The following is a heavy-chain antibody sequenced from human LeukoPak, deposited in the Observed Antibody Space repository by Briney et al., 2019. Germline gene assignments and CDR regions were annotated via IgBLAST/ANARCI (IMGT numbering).Heavy chain of an antibody. Sequence: SVNVSCKASGGTFSSYAISWVRQAPGQGLEWMGGIIPIFGTANYAQKFQGRVTITTDESTSTAYMELSSLRSEDTAVYYCARVSDCSSTSCPPTYWGQGTPVTVSS. J-gene: IGHJ4*02. V-gene: IGHV1-69*05. CDR1: GGTFSSYA. CDR3: ARVSDCSSTSCPPTY. CDR2: IIPIFGTA. D-gene: IGHD2-2*01.